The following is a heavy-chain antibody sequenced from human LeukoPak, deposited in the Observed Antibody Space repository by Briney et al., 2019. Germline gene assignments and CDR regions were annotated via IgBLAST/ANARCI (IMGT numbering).Heavy chain of an antibody. Sequence: SETLSLTCTVSGYSISSGYYWGWIRQPPGKGLEWIGSIYHSGCTYYNPSLKSRVTISVDTSKNQFSLKLSSVTAADTAVYCCARGASYDAFDIWGQGTMVTVSS. J-gene: IGHJ3*02. CDR1: GYSISSGYY. CDR3: ARGASYDAFDI. CDR2: IYHSGCT. V-gene: IGHV4-38-2*02.